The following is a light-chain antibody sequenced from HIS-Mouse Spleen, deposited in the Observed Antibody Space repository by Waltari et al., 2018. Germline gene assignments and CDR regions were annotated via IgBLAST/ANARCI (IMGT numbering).Light chain of an antibody. CDR3: MQALQTPK. J-gene: IGKJ3*01. V-gene: IGKV2-28*01. Sequence: DIVMTQSPLSLPVTPGEPASISCRSSQSLLHSNGYNYLDWYLQKRGQSPQLLIYLGSNRAAGVPDRFSGSGSGTDFTLKISRVEAEDVGVYYCMQALQTPKFGPGTKVDIK. CDR2: LGS. CDR1: QSLLHSNGYNY.